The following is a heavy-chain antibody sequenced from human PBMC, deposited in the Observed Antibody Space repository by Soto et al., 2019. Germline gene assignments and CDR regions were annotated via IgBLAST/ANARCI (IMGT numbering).Heavy chain of an antibody. Sequence: GASVKVSCKASGGTFSSYAISWVRQAPGQGLEWMGGIIPIFGTANYAQKFQGRVTITADESTSTAYMELSSLRSEDTAMYYCARDGLRSNSYYFDYWGQGTLVTVSS. D-gene: IGHD3-3*01. CDR1: GGTFSSYA. CDR2: IIPIFGTA. J-gene: IGHJ4*02. V-gene: IGHV1-69*13. CDR3: ARDGLRSNSYYFDY.